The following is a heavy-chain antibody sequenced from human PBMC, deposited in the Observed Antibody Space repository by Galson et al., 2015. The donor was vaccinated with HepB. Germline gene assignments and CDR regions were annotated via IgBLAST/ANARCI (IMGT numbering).Heavy chain of an antibody. Sequence: SVRLSCPASGFIFSRYALHWVLQAPGKRLEWESYISYDGTNKLYADPVKGRFTISRDKSKNTLYLHMNSLREEDTAVYYCAREGEYFFDYWGQGTLVTVSS. J-gene: IGHJ4*02. CDR2: ISYDGTNK. CDR3: AREGEYFFDY. V-gene: IGHV3-30*04. CDR1: GFIFSRYA.